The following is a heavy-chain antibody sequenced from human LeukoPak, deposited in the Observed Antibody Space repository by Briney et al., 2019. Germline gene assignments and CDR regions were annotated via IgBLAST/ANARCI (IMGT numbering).Heavy chain of an antibody. D-gene: IGHD3-9*01. CDR2: INSDGSST. CDR1: GFTFSSYW. CDR3: VTDILTPGLFDY. J-gene: IGHJ4*02. Sequence: GGSLRLSCAASGFTFSSYWMHWVRQAPGKGPVGVSRINSDGSSTSYADSVKGRFTISRDNAKNTLYLQMNSLRAEDTAVYYCVTDILTPGLFDYRGQGTLVTVSS. V-gene: IGHV3-74*01.